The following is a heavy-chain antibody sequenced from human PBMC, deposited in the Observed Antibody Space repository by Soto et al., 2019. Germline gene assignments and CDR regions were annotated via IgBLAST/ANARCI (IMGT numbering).Heavy chain of an antibody. CDR2: IRSNDKSFAT. Sequence: EVQLVESGGGLVQPGGSLKLSCAASGFTFTASAVPWVRQASGKGLEWVGRIRSNDKSFATTYAASVRGRFTFSRDDSKSTAYLQMNSLKTEDTALYYFTCQGDSDEDVFDYWGQGTLVTVTS. J-gene: IGHJ4*02. CDR1: GFTFTASA. CDR3: TCQGDSDEDVFDY. V-gene: IGHV3-73*02. D-gene: IGHD2-21*02.